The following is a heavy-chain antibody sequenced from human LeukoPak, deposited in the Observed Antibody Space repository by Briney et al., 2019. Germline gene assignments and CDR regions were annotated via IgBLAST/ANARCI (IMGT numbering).Heavy chain of an antibody. CDR2: ISSNGGST. V-gene: IGHV3-64D*06. Sequence: GGSLRLSCSASGFTFSSYAMHWVRQAPGKGLEYVSAISSNGGSTYYADSVKGRFTISRDNSKNTLYLQMSSLRAEDTAVYYCATDRGWRTSGYYLYYFESWGQGTLVTVSS. D-gene: IGHD3-3*01. CDR1: GFTFSSYA. CDR3: ATDRGWRTSGYYLYYFES. J-gene: IGHJ4*02.